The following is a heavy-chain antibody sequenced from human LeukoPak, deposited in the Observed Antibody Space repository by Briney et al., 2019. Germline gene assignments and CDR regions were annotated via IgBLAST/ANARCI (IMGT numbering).Heavy chain of an antibody. V-gene: IGHV3-53*04. Sequence: PSETLRLSCTASGFTVSKIYVNWVRPAPGKGLEWIAYIYSGGSTLYSDSVKSRFTISRNNYKNKLDLQMNGLTAEDAAVYYCASESYRLYCLDVWGQGTTVTVSS. CDR3: ASESYRLYCLDV. J-gene: IGHJ6*02. CDR1: GFTVSKIY. CDR2: IYSGGST. D-gene: IGHD2-15*01.